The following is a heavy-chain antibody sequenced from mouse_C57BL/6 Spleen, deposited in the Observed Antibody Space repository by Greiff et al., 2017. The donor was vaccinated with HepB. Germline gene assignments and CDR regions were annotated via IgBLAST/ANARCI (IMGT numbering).Heavy chain of an antibody. CDR3: ARNHYGRYFDY. CDR2: INPYNGGT. J-gene: IGHJ2*01. D-gene: IGHD1-1*01. V-gene: IGHV1-19*01. Sequence: VQLKESGPVLVKPGASVKMSCKASGYTFTDYYMNWVKQSHGKSLEWIGVINPYNGGTSYNQKFKGKATLTVDKSSSTAYMELNSLTSEDSAVYYCARNHYGRYFDYWGQGTTLTVSS. CDR1: GYTFTDYY.